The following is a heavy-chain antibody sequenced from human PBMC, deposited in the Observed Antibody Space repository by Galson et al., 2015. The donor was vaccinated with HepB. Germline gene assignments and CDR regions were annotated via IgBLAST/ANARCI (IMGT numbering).Heavy chain of an antibody. CDR3: AKDRRAWIQLWDPFFFDY. Sequence: SLRLSCAASGFTFSSYAMSWVRQAPGKGLEWVSAISGSGGSTYYADSVKGRFTISRDNSKNTLYLQMNSLRAEDTAVYYCAKDRRAWIQLWDPFFFDYWGQGTLVTVSS. CDR1: GFTFSSYA. V-gene: IGHV3-23*01. D-gene: IGHD5-18*01. J-gene: IGHJ4*02. CDR2: ISGSGGST.